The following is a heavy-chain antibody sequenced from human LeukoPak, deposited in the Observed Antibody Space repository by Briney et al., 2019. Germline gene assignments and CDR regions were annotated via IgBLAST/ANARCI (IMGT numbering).Heavy chain of an antibody. CDR3: AREDVVLVDAVRYYYYGMDV. V-gene: IGHV1-46*01. CDR1: GYNFISYY. CDR2: INPSGGST. J-gene: IGHJ6*02. Sequence: ASVKVSCKASGYNFISYYMHWVRQAPGQGLEWMGIINPSGGSTSYAQKFQDRVAMTRDTSTSTVYMELSSLKSEDTAVYYCAREDVVLVDAVRYYYYGMDVWGQGTTVTVSS. D-gene: IGHD2-8*01.